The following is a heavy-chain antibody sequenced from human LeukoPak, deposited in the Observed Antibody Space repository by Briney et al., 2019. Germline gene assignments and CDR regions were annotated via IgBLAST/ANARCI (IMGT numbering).Heavy chain of an antibody. CDR3: ARALMATGFDY. CDR2: IWYDGSNK. Sequence: PGGSLRLSCAASGFTFSSYGMHWVRQAPGKGLEGVAVIWYDGSNKYYADSVKGRFTISRDNSKNTLYLRMNSLRAEDTAVYYCARALMATGFDYWGQGTLVTVSS. D-gene: IGHD5-24*01. CDR1: GFTFSSYG. V-gene: IGHV3-33*01. J-gene: IGHJ4*02.